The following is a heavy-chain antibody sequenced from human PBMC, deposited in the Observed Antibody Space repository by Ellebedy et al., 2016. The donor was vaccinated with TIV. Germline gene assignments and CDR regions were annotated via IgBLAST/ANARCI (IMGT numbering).Heavy chain of an antibody. J-gene: IGHJ2*01. D-gene: IGHD4-17*01. V-gene: IGHV3-43*01. CDR1: GFTFDDYT. CDR3: AKDPKSTVTTWGYFDL. CDR2: ISWDGGST. Sequence: GGSLRLSCAASGFTFDDYTMHWVRQAPGKGLEWVSLISWDGGSTYYADSVKGRFTISRDNSKNSLYLQMNSLRAEDTALYYCAKDPKSTVTTWGYFDLWGRGTLVTVSS.